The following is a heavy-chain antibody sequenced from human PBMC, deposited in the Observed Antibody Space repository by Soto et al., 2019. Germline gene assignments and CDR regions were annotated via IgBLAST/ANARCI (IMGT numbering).Heavy chain of an antibody. J-gene: IGHJ6*02. D-gene: IGHD3-22*01. CDR2: IYYSGST. CDR3: AREGYDSRNYSYYGMDV. Sequence: QVQLQESGPGLVKPSETLSLTCTVSGGSISSYYWSWVRQPPGKGLEWIGYIYYSGSTNYNPSLKSRVTISVDTSKNQFSLKLSSVPAADTAVYYCAREGYDSRNYSYYGMDVWGQGTTVTVSS. CDR1: GGSISSYY. V-gene: IGHV4-59*01.